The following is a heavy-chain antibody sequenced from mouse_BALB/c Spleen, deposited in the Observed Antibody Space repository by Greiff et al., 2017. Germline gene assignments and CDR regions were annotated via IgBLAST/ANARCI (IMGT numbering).Heavy chain of an antibody. Sequence: VQLQQPGAELVRPGASVKLSCKASGYTFTSYWINWVKQRPGQGLEWIGNIYPSDSYTNYNQKFKDKATLTVDKSSSTAYMQLSSPTSEDSAVYYCTTFYYYAMDYWGQGTSVTVSS. CDR2: IYPSDSYT. CDR3: TTFYYYAMDY. J-gene: IGHJ4*01. CDR1: GYTFTSYW. V-gene: IGHV1-69*02.